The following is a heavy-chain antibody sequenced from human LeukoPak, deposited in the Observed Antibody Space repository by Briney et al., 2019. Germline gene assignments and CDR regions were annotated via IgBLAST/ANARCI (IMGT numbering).Heavy chain of an antibody. CDR3: AKDLALYDS. J-gene: IGHJ5*01. V-gene: IGHV3-23*01. Sequence: GGSLRLSCAASGFTLSSYAMTWVRQAPGKGLEWVSTISAGGGTYYADSVKGRLSISRDNSKNTLSLQMNSLRAEDTAVYYCAKDLALYDSWGQGTLVTVSS. CDR2: ISAGGGT. D-gene: IGHD5-12*01. CDR1: GFTLSSYA.